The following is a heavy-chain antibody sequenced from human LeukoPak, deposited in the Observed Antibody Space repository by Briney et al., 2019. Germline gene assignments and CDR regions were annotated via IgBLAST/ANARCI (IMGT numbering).Heavy chain of an antibody. D-gene: IGHD5-24*01. Sequence: PSETLSLTCTVSGGSTSSSSYYWGWIRQPPGKGLEWIGSIYYSGSTYYNPSLKSRVTISVDTSKNQFSLKLSSVTAADTAVYYCASAVEMATSFDYWGQGTLVTVSS. V-gene: IGHV4-39*01. J-gene: IGHJ4*02. CDR1: GGSTSSSSYY. CDR3: ASAVEMATSFDY. CDR2: IYYSGST.